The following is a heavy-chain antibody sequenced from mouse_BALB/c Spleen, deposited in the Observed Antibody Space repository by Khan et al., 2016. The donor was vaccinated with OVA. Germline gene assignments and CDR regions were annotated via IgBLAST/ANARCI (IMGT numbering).Heavy chain of an antibody. CDR3: ARGYDFFAY. Sequence: VQLKQSGPDLVKPGASVKISCKASGYSFTVYYLTWVKQSHGESLEWIGRVNPNNGDTTYNQKFKRKAILTVDKSSNIAYMDLRSLTSEDSAVYYCARGYDFFAYWGPGTLVTVSA. J-gene: IGHJ3*01. CDR2: VNPNNGDT. D-gene: IGHD2-14*01. V-gene: IGHV1-26*01. CDR1: GYSFTVYY.